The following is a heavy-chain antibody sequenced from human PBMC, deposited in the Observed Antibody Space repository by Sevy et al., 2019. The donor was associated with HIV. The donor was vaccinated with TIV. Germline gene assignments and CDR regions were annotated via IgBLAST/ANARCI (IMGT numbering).Heavy chain of an antibody. CDR2: ISAYNGNT. D-gene: IGHD3-10*01. Sequence: ASVKVSCKASGYTFTSYGISWVRQAPGQGLEWMGWISAYNGNTNYAQKLQGSVTMTTDTSTSTAYMELRSLRSDDTAVYYCARDSIPLVQGVIITPYYYGMDDWGQWTTVTVSS. CDR1: GYTFTSYG. J-gene: IGHJ6*02. V-gene: IGHV1-18*01. CDR3: ARDSIPLVQGVIITPYYYGMDD.